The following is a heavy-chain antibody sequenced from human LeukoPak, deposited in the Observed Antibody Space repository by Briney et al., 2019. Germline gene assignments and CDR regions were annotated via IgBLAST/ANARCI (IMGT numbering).Heavy chain of an antibody. Sequence: PGGSLRLSCAASGFTFSSYAMSWVRQAPGKGLEWVSGISGSGDNTYYADSVKGRFTISRDNSKNTLYVQMNSLRAEDTAVYYCAKGYSNSWYVDYWGQGTLVTVSS. V-gene: IGHV3-23*01. J-gene: IGHJ4*02. CDR2: ISGSGDNT. CDR1: GFTFSSYA. D-gene: IGHD6-13*01. CDR3: AKGYSNSWYVDY.